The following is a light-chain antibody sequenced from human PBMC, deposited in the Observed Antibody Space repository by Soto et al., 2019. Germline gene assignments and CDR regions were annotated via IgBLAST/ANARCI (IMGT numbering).Light chain of an antibody. V-gene: IGKV1-39*01. Sequence: DIQMTQSSSSLSASVGDRVTIACRASQAIYTLLNWYQHKPGKAPKLLILGAFSLQSGVPSRFSGSGSRTAFPPTISSLQPEDFATYCCEQSYISPPITFGQGTRVEI. CDR3: EQSYISPPIT. CDR1: QAIYTL. J-gene: IGKJ5*01. CDR2: GAF.